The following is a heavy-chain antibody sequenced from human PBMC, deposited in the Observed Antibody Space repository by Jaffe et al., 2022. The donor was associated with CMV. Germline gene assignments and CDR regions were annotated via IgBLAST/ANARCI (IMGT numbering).Heavy chain of an antibody. J-gene: IGHJ6*02. V-gene: IGHV1-18*01. D-gene: IGHD1-1*01. CDR3: ATSPTTTIRRVVRLYGMDV. CDR1: GDTSTDYA. CDR2: ISPKNGDT. Sequence: QIHLVQSGGEVRKPGASVKVSCEASGDTSTDYAINWVRQAPGQGLEWLGWISPKNGDTNYAQKFQGRVTMTTGRSTNTAYLELRSLRSDDTAVYYCATSPTTTIRRVVRLYGMDVWGQGTTVTVSS.